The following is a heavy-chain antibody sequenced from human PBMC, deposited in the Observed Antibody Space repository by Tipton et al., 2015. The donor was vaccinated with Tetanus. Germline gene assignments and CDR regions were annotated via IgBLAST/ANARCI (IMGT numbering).Heavy chain of an antibody. V-gene: IGHV4-61*05. CDR2: THYSGNT. CDR3: VANDGGLEHGQH. Sequence: TLSLTCNVSGGSISSSAHYWGWIRQSPGKGLEWIGHTHYSGNTNYNSSLWSRVTISLDTSKNQFSLKLSSVTAADTAVYYCVANDGGLEHGQHWGQGTLVTVSS. CDR1: GGSISSSAHY. D-gene: IGHD2-8*01. J-gene: IGHJ1*01.